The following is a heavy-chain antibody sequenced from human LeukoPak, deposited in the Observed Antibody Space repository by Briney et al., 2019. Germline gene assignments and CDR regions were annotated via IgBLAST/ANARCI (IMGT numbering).Heavy chain of an antibody. CDR1: GYSFSNYW. CDR3: ARQAGYKGIDY. CDR2: INPGDSDT. D-gene: IGHD1-1*01. V-gene: IGHV5-51*01. J-gene: IGHJ4*02. Sequence: GESLKISCKGSGYSFSNYWIGWVRQMPGKGLEWMGIINPGDSDTRYSPSFQGQVTISADKSINTAYLQWSSLRASDSAIYYCARQAGYKGIDYWGQGTLVTVSS.